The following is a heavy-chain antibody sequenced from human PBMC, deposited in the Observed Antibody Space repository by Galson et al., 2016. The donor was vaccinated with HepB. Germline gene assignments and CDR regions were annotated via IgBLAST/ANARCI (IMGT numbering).Heavy chain of an antibody. CDR2: ISWNGDDE. J-gene: IGHJ4*02. D-gene: IGHD6-6*01. CDR1: GFTFHEYP. Sequence: SLRLSCAASGFTFHEYPMYWVRQTPGKGLEWVSSISWNGDDEDYADSVKGRFTISRDNAKTSVFLQMNSLRAEDTAIYYCARDVVKLGGRRVAGRTLDYWSRGTLVTVSS. V-gene: IGHV3-9*01. CDR3: ARDVVKLGGRRVAGRTLDY.